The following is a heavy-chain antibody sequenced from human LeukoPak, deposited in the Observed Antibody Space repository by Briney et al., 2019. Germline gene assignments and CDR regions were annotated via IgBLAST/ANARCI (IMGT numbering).Heavy chain of an antibody. D-gene: IGHD3-22*01. V-gene: IGHV3-23*01. CDR1: GFTFSSYG. CDR3: AKDSYYDSSGYSY. Sequence: GGSLRLSCAASGFTFSSYGMSWVRQAPGKGLEWVSAISGSGGSTYYADSVKGRFTISRDNSKNTLYLQMNSLRAEDTAVYYCAKDSYYDSSGYSYWGQGTLVTVSS. J-gene: IGHJ4*02. CDR2: ISGSGGST.